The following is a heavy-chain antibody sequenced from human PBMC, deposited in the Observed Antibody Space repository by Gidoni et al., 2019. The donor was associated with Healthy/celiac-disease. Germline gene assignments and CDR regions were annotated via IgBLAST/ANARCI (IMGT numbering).Heavy chain of an antibody. CDR3: AKVNYGDY. J-gene: IGHJ4*02. V-gene: IGHV3-23*01. Sequence: RFTISRDNSKNTLYLQMNSLRAEDTAVYYCAKVNYGDYWGQGTLVTVSS.